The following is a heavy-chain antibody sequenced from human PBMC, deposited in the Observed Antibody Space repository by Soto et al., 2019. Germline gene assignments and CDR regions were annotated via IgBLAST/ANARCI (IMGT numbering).Heavy chain of an antibody. J-gene: IGHJ4*02. CDR2: ISWNSGSI. CDR1: GCTFDDYA. D-gene: IGHD6-13*01. V-gene: IGHV3-9*01. CDR3: AKVALPGDSSSSLFDY. Sequence: TGVSLRLSWAASGCTFDDYARHWVRQAPGKGLEWVSGISWNSGSIGYADSVKGRFTISRDNAKNSLYLQMNSLRAEDTALYYCAKVALPGDSSSSLFDYWGQGTLVTVSS.